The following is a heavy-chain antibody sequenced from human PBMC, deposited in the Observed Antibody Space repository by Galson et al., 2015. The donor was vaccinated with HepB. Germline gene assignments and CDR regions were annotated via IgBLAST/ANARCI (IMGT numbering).Heavy chain of an antibody. J-gene: IGHJ4*02. V-gene: IGHV3-48*04. CDR1: GFTFSNYN. CDR2: ISSSSTTI. D-gene: IGHD3-22*01. Sequence: SLRLSCAASGFTFSNYNMNWVRQAPGKGLEWVSYISSSSTTIYYTDSVKGRFTISRDNAKNSLYLRMNSLRAEDTAIYYCAATMIALDYWGQGTLVTVSS. CDR3: AATMIALDY.